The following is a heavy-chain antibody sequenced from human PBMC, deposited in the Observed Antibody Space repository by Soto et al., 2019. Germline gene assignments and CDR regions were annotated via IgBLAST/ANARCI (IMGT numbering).Heavy chain of an antibody. D-gene: IGHD3-16*01. CDR2: ISSSSSTI. Sequence: EVQLVESGGGLVQPGGSLRLSCAASGFIFSSYSMNCVRQAPGKGLEWVSFISSSSSTIYYADSVKGRFTISRDNAKNSLYLQMNSLRDEDTAVYYCARDASPYTTSWYYFDYWGQGTLVTVSS. V-gene: IGHV3-48*02. J-gene: IGHJ4*02. CDR1: GFIFSSYS. CDR3: ARDASPYTTSWYYFDY.